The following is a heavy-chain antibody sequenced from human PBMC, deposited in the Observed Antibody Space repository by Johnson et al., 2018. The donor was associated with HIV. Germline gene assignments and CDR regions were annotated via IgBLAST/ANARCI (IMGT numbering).Heavy chain of an antibody. CDR3: ARHRAAVLWFREGDTFDI. CDR1: GFTFDDYA. D-gene: IGHD3-10*01. CDR2: ISWNSGSI. V-gene: IGHV3-9*01. Sequence: EVQVVESGGGLVQPGRSLRLSCAASGFTFDDYAMHWVRQAPGKGLEWVSGISWNSGSIGYADSVKGRFTISRDKAKYSLYLQMNSLRAEDTAVYYCARHRAAVLWFREGDTFDIWGQGTMVTVSS. J-gene: IGHJ3*02.